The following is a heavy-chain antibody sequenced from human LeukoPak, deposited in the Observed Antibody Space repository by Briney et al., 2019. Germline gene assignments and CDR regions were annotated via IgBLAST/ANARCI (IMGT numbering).Heavy chain of an antibody. CDR1: GFTFSSYA. V-gene: IGHV3-23*01. J-gene: IGHJ4*02. Sequence: PSGGSLRLSCAASGFTFSSYAMSWVRQAPGKGLEWVSAISGSGGSTYYADSVKGRFTISRDNSKNTLYLQMDSLRAEDTAVYYCAKLRGYSYGYVDYWGQGTLVTVSS. CDR2: ISGSGGST. CDR3: AKLRGYSYGYVDY. D-gene: IGHD5-18*01.